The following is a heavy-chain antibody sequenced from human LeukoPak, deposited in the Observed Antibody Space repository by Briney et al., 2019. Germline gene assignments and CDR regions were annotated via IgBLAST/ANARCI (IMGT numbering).Heavy chain of an antibody. CDR3: ARGVEPLAANTLAY. CDR2: LYSEDNT. J-gene: IGHJ4*02. CDR1: GFTVITND. Sequence: PGGSLTLSCAASGFTVITNDMTWVRLAQGKGLEWVSVLYSEDNTKCADSVQRQFTITRDNTKNTRYREMNSLGPDDTAVYHCARGVEPLAANTLAYWGQGTLVTVSS. D-gene: IGHD3-16*01. V-gene: IGHV3-53*01.